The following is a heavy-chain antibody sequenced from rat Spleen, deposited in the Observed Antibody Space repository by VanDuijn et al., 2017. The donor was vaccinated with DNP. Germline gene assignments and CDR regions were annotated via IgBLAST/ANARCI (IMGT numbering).Heavy chain of an antibody. CDR1: GYSITSNY. CDR2: ISYSGTT. Sequence: EVQLQESGPGLVKPSQSLSLTCSVTGYSITSNYWAWIRKFPGNKMEWMGYISYSGTTGYNPSLKSRISITRDTSKRQFFLQLNSVTTEDTAKYYCARAYYDGTYYPNWYFDFWGPGTTVTVSS. J-gene: IGHJ1*01. D-gene: IGHD1-12*02. CDR3: ARAYYDGTYYPNWYFDF. V-gene: IGHV3-1*01.